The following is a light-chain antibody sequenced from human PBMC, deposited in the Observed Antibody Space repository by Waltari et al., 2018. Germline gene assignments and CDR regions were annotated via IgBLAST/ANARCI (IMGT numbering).Light chain of an antibody. CDR1: SSDVGGYTY. CDR3: SSYAGSNKLV. Sequence: QSALTQPHSAPGSPGQSVPICCTGTSSDVGGYTYVSWYQQHPGKAPKLMSGDANKRPSGVPDRFSCSKSRNTAALTVSGLQAEDEADYYCSSYAGSNKLVFGGGTKLTVL. J-gene: IGLJ3*02. CDR2: DAN. V-gene: IGLV2-8*01.